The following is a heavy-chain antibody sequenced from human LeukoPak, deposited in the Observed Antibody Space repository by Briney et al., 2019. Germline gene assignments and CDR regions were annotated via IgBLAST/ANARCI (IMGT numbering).Heavy chain of an antibody. Sequence: PSETLSLTCTVSGGSISTHYCNWVRQPAGKGLEWIGRIYTSGSTNYKPSLKSRVTISVETSKNQFSLKLRSVTAADTAVYYCARVTGYMIEDFFDYWGQGTLVTVSS. D-gene: IGHD3-22*01. V-gene: IGHV4-4*07. CDR1: GGSISTHY. CDR2: IYTSGST. J-gene: IGHJ4*02. CDR3: ARVTGYMIEDFFDY.